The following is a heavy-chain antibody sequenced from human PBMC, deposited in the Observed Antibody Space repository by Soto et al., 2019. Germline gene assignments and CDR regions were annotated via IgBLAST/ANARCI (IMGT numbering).Heavy chain of an antibody. CDR1: GFTFSSYS. Sequence: EVQLVESGGGLVQPGGSLRLSCAASGFTFSSYSMNWVRQAPGKGLEWVSYISSSSSTIYYADSVKGRFTISRDNAKNSLYQQMNSLGAEDTAVYCCARNGYCSSTSCYAGRGGFDYWGQGTLVTVSS. CDR3: ARNGYCSSTSCYAGRGGFDY. J-gene: IGHJ4*02. V-gene: IGHV3-48*01. CDR2: ISSSSSTI. D-gene: IGHD2-2*03.